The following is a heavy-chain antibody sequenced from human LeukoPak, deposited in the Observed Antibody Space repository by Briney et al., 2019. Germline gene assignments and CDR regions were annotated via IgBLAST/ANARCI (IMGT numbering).Heavy chain of an antibody. Sequence: GAPVKVSCKASGGTFSSYAISWVRQAPGQGLEWMGRIIPIFGIANYAQKFQGRVTITADKSTSTAYMELSSLRSEDTAVYYCARHDYGDYFGYWGQGTLVTVSS. CDR3: ARHDYGDYFGY. CDR1: GGTFSSYA. J-gene: IGHJ4*02. D-gene: IGHD4-17*01. V-gene: IGHV1-69*04. CDR2: IIPIFGIA.